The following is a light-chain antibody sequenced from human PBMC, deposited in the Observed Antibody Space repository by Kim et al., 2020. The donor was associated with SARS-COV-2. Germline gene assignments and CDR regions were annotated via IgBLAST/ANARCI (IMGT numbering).Light chain of an antibody. CDR2: DDG. V-gene: IGLV2-11*01. CDR3: CSYAGSYTFV. Sequence: QSFTISATGTSNEVGCYNNVSCYHQHPRKAPKLVIYDDGKQPSDVPDRCSGSSSDNTASLTISGLQVDEEADYYCCSYAGSYTFVFGAGTQLTVL. CDR1: SNEVGCYNN. J-gene: IGLJ1*01.